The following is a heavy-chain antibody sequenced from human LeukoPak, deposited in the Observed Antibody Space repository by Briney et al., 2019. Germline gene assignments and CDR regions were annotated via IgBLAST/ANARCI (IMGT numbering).Heavy chain of an antibody. V-gene: IGHV3-74*01. Sequence: GGSLRLSCVASGFSLSGYWMYWVRQAPGKGLMYISRNNGDGSTTNYADVVKGRFTMSRDNVKNTLYLQMNSLRAEDTALYYCARVAGTIRIWPQPFGDGMDVWGQGTTVTVSS. CDR3: ARVAGTIRIWPQPFGDGMDV. CDR2: NNGDGSTT. D-gene: IGHD3-16*01. CDR1: GFSLSGYW. J-gene: IGHJ6*02.